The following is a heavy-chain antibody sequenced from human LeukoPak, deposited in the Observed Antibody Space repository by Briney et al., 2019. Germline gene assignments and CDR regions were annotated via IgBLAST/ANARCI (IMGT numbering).Heavy chain of an antibody. J-gene: IGHJ4*02. CDR1: GYTFTSYA. Sequence: ASVKVSCKASGYTFTSYAMNWVRQAPGQGLEWMGWINTITGNPTYAQGFTGRFVFSLDTSVSTAYLQISSLKAEGTAVYYCARPGRMAIFGVVSLDYWGQGTLVTVSS. V-gene: IGHV7-4-1*02. D-gene: IGHD3-3*01. CDR3: ARPGRMAIFGVVSLDY. CDR2: INTITGNP.